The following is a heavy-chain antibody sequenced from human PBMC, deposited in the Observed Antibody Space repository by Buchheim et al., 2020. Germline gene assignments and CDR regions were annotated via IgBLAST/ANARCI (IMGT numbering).Heavy chain of an antibody. V-gene: IGHV1-69*01. CDR2: IIPIFGTA. Sequence: QVQLVQSGAEVKKPGSSVKVSCKASGGTFSSYAISWVRQAPGQGLEWMGGIIPIFGTANYAQKLQGRVTITADESTSTAYMELSSLRSEDTAVYYCARVGCSGGSCYSGAYYYYGMDVWGQGTT. CDR1: GGTFSSYA. D-gene: IGHD2-15*01. CDR3: ARVGCSGGSCYSGAYYYYGMDV. J-gene: IGHJ6*02.